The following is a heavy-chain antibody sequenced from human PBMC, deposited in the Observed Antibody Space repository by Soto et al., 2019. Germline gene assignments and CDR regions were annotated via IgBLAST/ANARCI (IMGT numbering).Heavy chain of an antibody. D-gene: IGHD2-15*01. V-gene: IGHV1-69*01. CDR1: GGTFSTYA. CDR2: VIPIFGTP. Sequence: QVQLVQSGAEVKKPGSSVKVSCKAPGGTFSTYAISWVRQAPGQGLEWMGGVIPIFGTPKYAQQFQGRVTITADEYTSTGYMERRSLRSEDTAVYYCARSEGGSSSLDIYYYYYYGMDVWGLGTTVTVSS. J-gene: IGHJ6*02. CDR3: ARSEGGSSSLDIYYYYYYGMDV.